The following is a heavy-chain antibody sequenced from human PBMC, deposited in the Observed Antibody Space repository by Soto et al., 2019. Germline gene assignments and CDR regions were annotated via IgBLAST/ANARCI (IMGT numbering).Heavy chain of an antibody. Sequence: QLQLQESGPGLVKPSETLSLTCTVSGGSISSSDFYWGWLRQPPGKGLDFIGRMYYSGTTYYNPSHKNRITISVDTSKNQFSLKLSYVTAGETAVYYCAVVDSTGNWFDPWGQGALVTVSS. J-gene: IGHJ5*02. CDR3: AVVDSTGNWFDP. CDR2: MYYSGTT. D-gene: IGHD3-22*01. V-gene: IGHV4-39*01. CDR1: GGSISSSDFY.